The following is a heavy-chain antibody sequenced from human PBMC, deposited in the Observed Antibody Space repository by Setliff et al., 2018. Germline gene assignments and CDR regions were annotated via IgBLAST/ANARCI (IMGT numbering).Heavy chain of an antibody. V-gene: IGHV4-34*01. Sequence: SETLSLTCAAYGGTFSDYYWTWIRQPPGKGLEWIGEINHSGTTNYHPSLRSRVTMSVDTSKNQFSLKVTSVTAADTSVYFCARGRNVAARLLDSWGQGTLVTVSS. CDR2: INHSGTT. CDR1: GGTFSDYY. J-gene: IGHJ4*02. D-gene: IGHD6-6*01. CDR3: ARGRNVAARLLDS.